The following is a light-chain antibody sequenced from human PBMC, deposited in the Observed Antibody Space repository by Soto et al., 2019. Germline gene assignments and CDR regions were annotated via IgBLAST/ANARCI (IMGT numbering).Light chain of an antibody. V-gene: IGKV3-15*01. CDR3: QQYNNWPPRT. Sequence: EIVMTQSPASLSVSPGETATLSCRASQRISNSLAWYQQKPGQAPSLLIYAASTRATGIPARFSGSGSGTEFTLTISSLQSEDSALYYCQQYNNWPPRTFGQGTKLEIK. CDR1: QRISNS. J-gene: IGKJ2*01. CDR2: AAS.